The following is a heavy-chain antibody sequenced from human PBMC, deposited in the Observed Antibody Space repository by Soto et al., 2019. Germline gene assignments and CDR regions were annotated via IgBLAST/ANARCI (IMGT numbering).Heavy chain of an antibody. CDR1: GYSFMTYE. CDR3: ARETGGPLDAFDI. Sequence: GASVKVSCKASGYSFMTYEMHWVRQAPGQRLEWMGWINVANGNTKYSQKFQGRVTLTRDTSASTANMELSSLISEDTAVYYCARETGGPLDAFDIWGQGTMVTVSS. CDR2: INVANGNT. V-gene: IGHV1-3*01. J-gene: IGHJ3*02. D-gene: IGHD3-10*01.